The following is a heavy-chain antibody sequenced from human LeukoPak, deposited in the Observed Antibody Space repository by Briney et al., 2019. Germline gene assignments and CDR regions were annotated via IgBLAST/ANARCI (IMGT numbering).Heavy chain of an antibody. V-gene: IGHV3-74*01. CDR1: GFTFIFYW. CDR3: ARDAPGNTALDY. Sequence: GGSLRLSCAASGFTFIFYWMHWVRQAPGKGLVWVSRINGYGSSTDFADSVKGRFTISRDNAKNTLYLQMNSLRAEDTAVYYCARDAPGNTALDYWGQETLVTVSS. J-gene: IGHJ4*02. CDR2: INGYGSST. D-gene: IGHD5-18*01.